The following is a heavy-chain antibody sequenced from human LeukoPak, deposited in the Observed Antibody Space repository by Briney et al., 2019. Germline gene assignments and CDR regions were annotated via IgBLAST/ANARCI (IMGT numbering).Heavy chain of an antibody. J-gene: IGHJ4*02. CDR2: INHSGGT. CDR3: ARVSDIMISFGGVISYSDN. V-gene: IGHV4-34*01. Sequence: PSETLSLTCTLYGDSFNDYYWSWIRQPPGKGLEWVGEINHSGGTNYNPSLWSRLTISIDTSKHQFSLQVTSVTAADTGVYFCARVSDIMISFGGVISYSDNWGQGALVTVSS. D-gene: IGHD3-16*02. CDR1: GDSFNDYY.